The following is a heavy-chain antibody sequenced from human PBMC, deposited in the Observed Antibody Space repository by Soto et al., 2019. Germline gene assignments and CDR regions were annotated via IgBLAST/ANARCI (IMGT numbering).Heavy chain of an antibody. D-gene: IGHD2-8*01. V-gene: IGHV4-34*01. CDR3: KGDMYATPGTNWFDP. CDR1: GGSVSGYY. CDR2: INHSGST. Sequence: SETVSLTCAVYGGSVSGYYCSWIRQPPGKGLEWIGEINHSGSTNYNPSLKSRVTISVDTSKNQFSLKLSSVTAADTAVYYCKGDMYATPGTNWFDPWGQGTLVTVSS. J-gene: IGHJ5*02.